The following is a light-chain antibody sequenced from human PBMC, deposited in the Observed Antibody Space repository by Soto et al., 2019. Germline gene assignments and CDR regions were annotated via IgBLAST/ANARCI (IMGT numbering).Light chain of an antibody. CDR1: QSVSSSY. CDR3: QQYGSPWT. CDR2: GAS. Sequence: EIAFTHSPSTLSFSPGERATLSFRASQSVSSSYLAWYQQKPGQAPRLLIYGASSRATGIPDRFSGSGSGTDFTLTISRLEPEDFAVYYCQQYGSPWTFGQGTKVDIK. J-gene: IGKJ2*02. V-gene: IGKV3-20*01.